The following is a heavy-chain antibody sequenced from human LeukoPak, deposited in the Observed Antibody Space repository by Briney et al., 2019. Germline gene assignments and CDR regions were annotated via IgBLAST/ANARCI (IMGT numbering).Heavy chain of an antibody. CDR3: TRGDYDFWSGYLDY. J-gene: IGHJ4*02. CDR2: IRSKAYGGTT. CDR1: GFTFGDYA. V-gene: IGHV3-49*03. D-gene: IGHD3-3*01. Sequence: GGSLRLSCTASGFTFGDYAMSWFRQAPGKGLEWVDFIRSKAYGGTTEYAASVKGRFTISRDDSKSIAYLQMNSLKTEDTVVYYCTRGDYDFWSGYLDYWGQGTLVTVSS.